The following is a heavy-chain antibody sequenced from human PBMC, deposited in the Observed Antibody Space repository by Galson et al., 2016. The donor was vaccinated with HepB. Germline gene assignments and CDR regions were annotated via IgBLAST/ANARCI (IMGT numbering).Heavy chain of an antibody. CDR1: GFTFYNYG. CDR2: ISRGGDSR. D-gene: IGHD1-26*01. Sequence: SLRLSCAASGFTFYNYGMTWVRQAPGKGLEVVAIISRGGDSRDYADSVKGRFTISRDNSMNTLSLQMNSLRAEDTAVYYCVQGSTAPAVWGKGTTVTVSS. CDR3: VQGSTAPAV. J-gene: IGHJ6*04. V-gene: IGHV3-23*01.